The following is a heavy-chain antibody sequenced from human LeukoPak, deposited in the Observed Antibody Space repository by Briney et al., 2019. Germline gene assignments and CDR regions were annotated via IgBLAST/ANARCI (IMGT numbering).Heavy chain of an antibody. Sequence: AGSLRLSCAASGFTFSSYEMNWVRQAPGKGLEWVSYISSSGSTIYYADSVKGRFTISRDNAKNSLYLQMNSLRAEDTAVYYCAELGITMIGGVWGKGTTVTISS. V-gene: IGHV3-48*03. J-gene: IGHJ6*04. CDR3: AELGITMIGGV. CDR2: ISSSGSTI. CDR1: GFTFSSYE. D-gene: IGHD3-10*02.